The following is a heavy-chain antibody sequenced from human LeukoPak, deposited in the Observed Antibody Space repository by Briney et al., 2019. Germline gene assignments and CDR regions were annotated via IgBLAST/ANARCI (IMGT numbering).Heavy chain of an antibody. V-gene: IGHV4-4*07. D-gene: IGHD6-13*01. J-gene: IGHJ2*01. Sequence: KASETLSLTCTVSGVSISSYDRSWVRQAAGKGLEWVGGIDTSGNTNYKASLKRRVTISVKLSSVPAADTAVYYCARVSSSWYQDWYFDLWGRGTLVTVSS. CDR2: IDTSGNT. CDR1: GVSISSYD. CDR3: ARVSSSWYQDWYFDL.